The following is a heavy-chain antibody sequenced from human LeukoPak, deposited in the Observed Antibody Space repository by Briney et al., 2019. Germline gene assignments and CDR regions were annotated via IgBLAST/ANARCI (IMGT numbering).Heavy chain of an antibody. Sequence: PSETLSLTCTVSGGSISSYYWSWIRQPPGKGLEWIGYIYYSGSTNYNPSLKSRVTISVDTSKNQFSLKLSSVTAADTAVYYCARMGYSSSFDYWGQGTLVTVSS. CDR3: ARMGYSSSFDY. V-gene: IGHV4-59*01. CDR1: GGSISSYY. D-gene: IGHD6-13*01. J-gene: IGHJ4*02. CDR2: IYYSGST.